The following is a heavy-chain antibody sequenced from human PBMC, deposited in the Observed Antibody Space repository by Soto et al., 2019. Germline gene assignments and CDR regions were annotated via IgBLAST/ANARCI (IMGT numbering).Heavy chain of an antibody. V-gene: IGHV3-53*01. CDR3: AAWAEGATEVH. J-gene: IGHJ4*02. CDR2: IYSGGST. D-gene: IGHD2-15*01. Sequence: GGSLRLSCAASGFTVSSNYMSWVRQAPGKGLEWVSVIYSGGSTYYADSVKGRFTISRDNSKAILYLQMNSLRAEDTAVYYCAAWAEGATEVHWGQGTLVTVSS. CDR1: GFTVSSNY.